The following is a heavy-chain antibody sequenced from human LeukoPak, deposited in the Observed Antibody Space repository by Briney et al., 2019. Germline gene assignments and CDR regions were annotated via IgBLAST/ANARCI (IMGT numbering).Heavy chain of an antibody. CDR2: ISAYNGNT. V-gene: IGHV1-18*04. D-gene: IGHD3-10*01. CDR3: ARASRVRGVIIAFDY. Sequence: EASVKVSCKASGYTFTSYGISWVRQAPGQGLEWMGWISAYNGNTNYAQKLQGRVTMTTDTSTSTAYMELRSLRSDDTAVYYCARASRVRGVIIAFDYWGQGTLVTVSS. CDR1: GYTFTSYG. J-gene: IGHJ4*02.